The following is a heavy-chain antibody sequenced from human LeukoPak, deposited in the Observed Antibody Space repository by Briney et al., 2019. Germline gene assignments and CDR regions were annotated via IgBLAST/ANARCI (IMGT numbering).Heavy chain of an antibody. Sequence: PGGSLRLSCAASQFTFSNYWMHWVRHAPGKGLVWLSYINSGGSSTTYAGSVQGRFTISRDNAKNTLYLQMNSLRAEDTAVYYCARGGYGTGIDYWGQGALVTVSS. D-gene: IGHD5-18*01. CDR2: INSGGSST. CDR1: QFTFSNYW. CDR3: ARGGYGTGIDY. V-gene: IGHV3-74*01. J-gene: IGHJ4*02.